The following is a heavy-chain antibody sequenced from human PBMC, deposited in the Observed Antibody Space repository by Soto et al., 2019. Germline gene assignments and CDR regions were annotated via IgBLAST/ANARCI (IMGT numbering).Heavy chain of an antibody. CDR3: ARDFRDYGDPKGVDY. D-gene: IGHD4-17*01. V-gene: IGHV4-31*03. J-gene: IGHJ4*02. Sequence: LSLTCTVSGDSISSGAYYWTWIRQHPGKGLEWIGYIYYSGTTYYNPSLKSRVTISVDTSKNQFSLKLSSVTAADTAVYYCARDFRDYGDPKGVDYWGQGVLVTVSS. CDR1: GDSISSGAYY. CDR2: IYYSGTT.